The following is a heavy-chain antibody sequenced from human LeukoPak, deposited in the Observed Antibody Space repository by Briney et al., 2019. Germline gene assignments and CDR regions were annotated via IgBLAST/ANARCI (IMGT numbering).Heavy chain of an antibody. D-gene: IGHD3-10*01. J-gene: IGHJ4*02. CDR3: AREAYGSGNYPFDY. V-gene: IGHV3-48*04. CDR1: GFTFSSYT. Sequence: GGSLRLSCAASGFTFSSYTMNWVRQAPGKGLEWVSYISSSGSTIYYADSVKGRFTISRDNAKNSLYLQMNSLRAEDTAVYYCAREAYGSGNYPFDYWGQGTLVTVSS. CDR2: ISSSGSTI.